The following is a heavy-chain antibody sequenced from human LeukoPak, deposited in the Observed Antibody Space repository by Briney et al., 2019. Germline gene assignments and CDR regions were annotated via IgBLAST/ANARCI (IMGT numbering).Heavy chain of an antibody. Sequence: GGSLRLSCAASGFTVSSNYMSWVRQAPGKGLEWVSVIYSGGSTYYADSVKGRFTISRDNSQNTLYLQMNSLRAEDTAVYYCARDSPDSHYYYMDVWGKGTTVTISS. J-gene: IGHJ6*03. V-gene: IGHV3-66*01. CDR2: IYSGGST. CDR1: GFTVSSNY. CDR3: ARDSPDSHYYYMDV. D-gene: IGHD1-14*01.